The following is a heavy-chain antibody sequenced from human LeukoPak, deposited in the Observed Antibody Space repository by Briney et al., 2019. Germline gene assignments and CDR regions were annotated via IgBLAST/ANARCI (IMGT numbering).Heavy chain of an antibody. D-gene: IGHD1-1*01. J-gene: IGHJ4*02. V-gene: IGHV4-59*01. CDR2: IYYSGST. CDR3: ARARTRAQEDFDY. Sequence: PSETLSLTCTVSGGSISSYYWSWIRQPPGKGLEWIGYIYYSGSTNYNPSLKSRVTISVDTSKNQFSLKLSSVTAADTAVYYCARARTRAQEDFDYWGQGTLVTVSS. CDR1: GGSISSYY.